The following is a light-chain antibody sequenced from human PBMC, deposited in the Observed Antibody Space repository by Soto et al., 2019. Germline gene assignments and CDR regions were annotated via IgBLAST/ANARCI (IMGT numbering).Light chain of an antibody. CDR3: QQYNSYPT. CDR1: QSISSW. J-gene: IGKJ1*01. CDR2: KAS. Sequence: DIQMTQSPSTLSASVGDRVTITCRASQSISSWLAGYQQKPGKAPKLMIYKASSLESGLPSRFRGRGSGTEFTLTISSLQPDDFVTEYCQQYNSYPTFGQGTKLEIK. V-gene: IGKV1-5*03.